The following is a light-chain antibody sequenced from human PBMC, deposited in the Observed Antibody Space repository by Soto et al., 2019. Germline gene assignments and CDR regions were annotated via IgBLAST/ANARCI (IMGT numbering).Light chain of an antibody. CDR2: AAS. V-gene: IGKV1-12*01. CDR3: QQSNALPLT. J-gene: IGKJ4*01. Sequence: DIQMTQSPSSVSASVGDRVTITCRASQDVRSWLSWYQQKPGKAPKLLIYAASSLQTGVPSRFSGSGSGTYFRLTISSLQPDDFATYYCQQSNALPLTFGGGTKVDIK. CDR1: QDVRSW.